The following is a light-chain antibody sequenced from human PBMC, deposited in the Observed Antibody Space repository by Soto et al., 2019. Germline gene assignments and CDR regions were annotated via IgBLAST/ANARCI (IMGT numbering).Light chain of an antibody. Sequence: IPMPQSPSSLSASVGNRFPIPCRASQSISSYLNWYQQNPGQAPKLLIYAASSLQSGVPSRFSGSGSGTDFTLTISSLQPEDFATYYCQQDNSFPVACGQGTKG. CDR2: AAS. V-gene: IGKV1-39*01. CDR3: QQDNSFPVA. J-gene: IGKJ1*01. CDR1: QSISSY.